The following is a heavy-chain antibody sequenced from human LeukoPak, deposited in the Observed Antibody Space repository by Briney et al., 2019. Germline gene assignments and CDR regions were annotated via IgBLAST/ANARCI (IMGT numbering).Heavy chain of an antibody. V-gene: IGHV1-8*03. Sequence: ASVKVSCKASGYTFTSYDINWVRQATGQGLEWMGWMNPNSGNTGYAQKFQGRVTITRNTSISTAYMELSSLRSEDTAVYYCARDPGRYSYGLFYFDYWGQGTLVTVSS. J-gene: IGHJ4*02. CDR3: ARDPGRYSYGLFYFDY. CDR1: GYTFTSYD. D-gene: IGHD5-18*01. CDR2: MNPNSGNT.